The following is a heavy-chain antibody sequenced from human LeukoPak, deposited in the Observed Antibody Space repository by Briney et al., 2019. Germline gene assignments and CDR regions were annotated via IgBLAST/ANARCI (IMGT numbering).Heavy chain of an antibody. CDR1: GGSMSSYY. CDR2: IYYSGST. D-gene: IGHD3-22*01. Sequence: SETLSLTCTVSGGSMSSYYWIWMRQPPGKGLEWIGHIYYSGSTSYNPSLKSRVTISVDTSKNQFFLQLSSVTAADTAVYYCARGQFYHDSTGYGEWGQGTLVTVPS. CDR3: ARGQFYHDSTGYGE. J-gene: IGHJ4*02. V-gene: IGHV4-59*08.